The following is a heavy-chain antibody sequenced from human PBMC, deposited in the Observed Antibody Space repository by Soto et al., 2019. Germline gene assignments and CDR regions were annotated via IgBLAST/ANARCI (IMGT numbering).Heavy chain of an antibody. Sequence: TLSVSGTVSVGSVSSGGYYWSWIRQHPGKGLEWIGYIYYSGSTYDNPSLKSRVTRSVDTSKNQFSLKLSSVTAADTAVYSCARSLITMIARNAFDIWGQGTMVTVSS. CDR3: ARSLITMIARNAFDI. CDR2: IYYSGST. CDR1: VGSVSSGGYY. J-gene: IGHJ3*02. V-gene: IGHV4-31*03. D-gene: IGHD3-22*01.